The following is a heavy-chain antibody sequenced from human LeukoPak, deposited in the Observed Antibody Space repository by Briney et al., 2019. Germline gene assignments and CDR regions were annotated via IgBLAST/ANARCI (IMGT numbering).Heavy chain of an antibody. V-gene: IGHV1-69*05. J-gene: IGHJ3*02. CDR3: ARDRGETAGSDAFDI. Sequence: GASVKVSCKASGDTVSTYAINWVRQAPGQGLEWMGGSMPLFGTSNYGQKFQGRVTITTDESTGTAYMELRSLRSEDTALYYCARDRGETAGSDAFDIWGQGTMVTASS. D-gene: IGHD6-13*01. CDR2: SMPLFGTS. CDR1: GDTVSTYA.